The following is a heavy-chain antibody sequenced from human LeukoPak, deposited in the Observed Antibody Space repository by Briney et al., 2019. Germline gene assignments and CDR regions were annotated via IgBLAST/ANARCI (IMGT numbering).Heavy chain of an antibody. V-gene: IGHV4-34*01. J-gene: IGHJ6*03. D-gene: IGHD5-18*01. CDR3: ARARYSNGSRYYMDV. Sequence: PSETLSLTCAVYGGSFSGYYWSWIRQPPGKGLEWIGEINHSGSTNYNPSLKSRVTISVDTSKNQFSLKLSSVTAADTAVYYCARARYSNGSRYYMDVWGKGTTVTVSS. CDR2: INHSGST. CDR1: GGSFSGYY.